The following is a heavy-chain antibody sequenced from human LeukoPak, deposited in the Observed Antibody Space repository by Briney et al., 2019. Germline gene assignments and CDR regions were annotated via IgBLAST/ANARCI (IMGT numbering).Heavy chain of an antibody. Sequence: GGSLRLSCAASELPFSTYGMSWVRQAPGKGPEWVSGLSGSGGITYYADSVKGRFTISRDNSKKTLYPQMNSLRAEDTAVYYCAKVSVPDAIPNYYYYGMDVWGQGTTVTVSS. CDR2: LSGSGGIT. V-gene: IGHV3-23*01. CDR1: ELPFSTYG. CDR3: AKVSVPDAIPNYYYYGMDV. D-gene: IGHD2-2*01. J-gene: IGHJ6*02.